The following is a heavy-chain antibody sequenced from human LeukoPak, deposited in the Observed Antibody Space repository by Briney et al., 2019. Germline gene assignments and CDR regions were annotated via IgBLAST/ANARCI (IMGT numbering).Heavy chain of an antibody. V-gene: IGHV4-34*01. J-gene: IGHJ4*02. CDR2: INHSGST. CDR3: ARVRLSIVRGITNFDY. D-gene: IGHD3-10*01. Sequence: SETLSLTCAVYGGSFSGYYWSWIRQPPGKGLEWIGEINHSGSTNYNPSLKSRVTISVDTSKNQFSLILSSVTAADTAVYCARVRLSIVRGITNFDYWGQGTVVTVSS. CDR1: GGSFSGYY.